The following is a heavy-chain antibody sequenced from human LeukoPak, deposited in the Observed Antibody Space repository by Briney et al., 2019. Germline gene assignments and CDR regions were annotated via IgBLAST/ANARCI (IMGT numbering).Heavy chain of an antibody. CDR3: ARGGGLDV. J-gene: IGHJ6*02. D-gene: IGHD3-16*01. V-gene: IGHV3-7*03. CDR2: INHNGNVN. Sequence: GGSLRLSCAASGFTFSSYWMNWARQAPGKGLEWVANINHNGNVNYYVDSVKGRFTISRDNAKNTLYLQMSNLRAEDTAVYFCARGGGLDVWGQGATVTVSS. CDR1: GFTFSSYW.